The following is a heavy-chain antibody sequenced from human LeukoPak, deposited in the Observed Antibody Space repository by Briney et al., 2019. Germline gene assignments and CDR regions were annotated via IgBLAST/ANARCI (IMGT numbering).Heavy chain of an antibody. Sequence: GTLRLSCAASGFTFSSYGMSWVHQAPGKGLEWVSAISGSGGSTYYADSVKGRFTISRDNSKNSLYLQMNSLRAEDTAVYYCAKWSELPYFDYWGQGTLVTVSS. J-gene: IGHJ4*02. CDR3: AKWSELPYFDY. D-gene: IGHD2-15*01. V-gene: IGHV3-23*01. CDR1: GFTFSSYG. CDR2: ISGSGGST.